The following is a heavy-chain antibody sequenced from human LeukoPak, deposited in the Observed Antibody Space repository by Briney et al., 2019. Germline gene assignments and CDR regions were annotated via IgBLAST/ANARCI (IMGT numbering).Heavy chain of an antibody. Sequence: SETLSLTCAVYGGSFSGYYWSWIRQPPGKGLEWIGEINHSGSTNYNPSLKSRVTISVDTSKNQFSLKLSSVTAADTAVYYCPRAEYDFWSGYPSALDPWGQGTLVTVSS. CDR3: PRAEYDFWSGYPSALDP. D-gene: IGHD3-3*01. CDR2: INHSGST. V-gene: IGHV4-34*01. J-gene: IGHJ5*02. CDR1: GGSFSGYY.